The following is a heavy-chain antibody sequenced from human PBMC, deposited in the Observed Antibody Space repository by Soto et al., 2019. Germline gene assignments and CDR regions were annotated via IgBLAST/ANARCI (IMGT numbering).Heavy chain of an antibody. CDR3: AREGVHNYNEYYFDY. CDR1: GFIFDHYT. V-gene: IGHV3-21*01. J-gene: IGHJ4*02. Sequence: GGSLRLSCAGSGFIFDHYTLHWVRQAPGKGLEWVSSISGIRNYIRYADSVKGRFTISRDNAKTSLYLQMNSLRAEDTAVYYCAREGVHNYNEYYFDYWGQGALVTVS. CDR2: ISGIRNYI. D-gene: IGHD3-22*01.